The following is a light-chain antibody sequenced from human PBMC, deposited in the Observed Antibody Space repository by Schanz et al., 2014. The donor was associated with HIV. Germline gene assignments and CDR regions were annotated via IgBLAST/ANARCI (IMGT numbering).Light chain of an antibody. V-gene: IGKV3D-7*01. CDR2: GAS. J-gene: IGKJ1*01. CDR3: QQDYNLPRT. CDR1: LSISSRF. Sequence: EIVLTQSPVTLSMSPGERVTLSCRASLSISSRFLSWYQQKPGQAPRLLIYGASIRATGTPARFSGSGSGTDFTLSISNLQPEDFALYYCQQDYNLPRTFGQGTKVEIK.